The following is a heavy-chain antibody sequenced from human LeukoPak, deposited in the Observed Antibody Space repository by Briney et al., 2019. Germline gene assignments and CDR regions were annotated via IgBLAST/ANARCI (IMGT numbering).Heavy chain of an antibody. V-gene: IGHV3-23*01. Sequence: PGGSLRLSCAASGFTFSSYAMNWVRQAPGKGLEWVSAISGSGGSTYYADSVKGRFTISRDNSKNTLYLQMNSLRAEDTAVYYCAKDRISRDVATIGLVDYWGQGTLVTVSS. CDR2: ISGSGGST. J-gene: IGHJ4*02. CDR3: AKDRISRDVATIGLVDY. CDR1: GFTFSSYA. D-gene: IGHD5-12*01.